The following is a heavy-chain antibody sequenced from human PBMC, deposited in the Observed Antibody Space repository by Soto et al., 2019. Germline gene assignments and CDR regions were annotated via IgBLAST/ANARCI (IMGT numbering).Heavy chain of an antibody. CDR1: GGSISSYY. D-gene: IGHD3-10*01. J-gene: IGHJ6*02. CDR2: IHYSGST. Sequence: PSETLSLTCTVSGGSISSYYWSWIRQPPGKGLEWIGYIHYSGSTNYNPSLKSRVTISVDTSKNQFSLKLSSVTAADTAVYYCARDVAYYGSGSYYNETYYYYGMDVWGQGTTVTVSS. CDR3: ARDVAYYGSGSYYNETYYYYGMDV. V-gene: IGHV4-59*01.